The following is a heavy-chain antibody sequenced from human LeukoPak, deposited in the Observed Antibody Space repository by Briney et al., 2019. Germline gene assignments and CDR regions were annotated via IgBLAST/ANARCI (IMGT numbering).Heavy chain of an antibody. Sequence: PSETLSLTCAVSGGSISSNNWWIWVRQSPEKGLEWIGEIYHDGSTNYNPSLKSRVTISMDKSKNQLSLKLNFVTAADTAVYYCARGPFFRRPNSYYFDYWGQGTLVTVSS. CDR2: IYHDGST. CDR1: GGSISSNNW. CDR3: ARGPFFRRPNSYYFDY. V-gene: IGHV4-4*02. J-gene: IGHJ4*02. D-gene: IGHD4-23*01.